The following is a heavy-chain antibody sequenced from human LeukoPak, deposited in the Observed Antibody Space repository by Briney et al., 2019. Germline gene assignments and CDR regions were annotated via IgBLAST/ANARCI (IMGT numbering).Heavy chain of an antibody. CDR1: GGTFSSYA. CDR2: IIPIFGIA. J-gene: IGHJ4*02. CDR3: AREEVVVVAATVGHYFDY. V-gene: IGHV1-69*04. D-gene: IGHD2-15*01. Sequence: SVKVSCKASGGTFSSYAISWVRQAPGQGLEWMGRIIPIFGIANYAQKFQGRVTITADKSTSTAYMEQSSLRSEDTAVYYCAREEVVVVAATVGHYFDYWGQGTLVTVFS.